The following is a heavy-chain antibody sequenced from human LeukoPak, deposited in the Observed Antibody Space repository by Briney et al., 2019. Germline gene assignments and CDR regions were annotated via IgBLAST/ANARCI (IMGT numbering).Heavy chain of an antibody. CDR1: GFTFSSYW. D-gene: IGHD5-18*01. CDR3: AINGGHIYGNDAFEI. V-gene: IGHV3-7*01. J-gene: IGHJ3*02. CDR2: IKQDGSEK. Sequence: GGSLRLSCAASGFTFSSYWMSWARQAPGKGLEWVANIKQDGSEKYYVDSVKGRFTISRDNAKNSLYLQMDSLRAEDTAVYYCAINGGHIYGNDAFEIWGQGTMVTVSS.